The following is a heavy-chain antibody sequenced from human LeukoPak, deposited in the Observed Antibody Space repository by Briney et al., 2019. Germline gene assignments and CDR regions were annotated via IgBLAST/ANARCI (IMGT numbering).Heavy chain of an antibody. J-gene: IGHJ3*02. CDR2: ITSSGSPT. CDR1: GFTLSTYE. D-gene: IGHD2-15*01. V-gene: IGHV3-48*03. Sequence: GGSLRLSCAASGFTLSTYEMSWVRQAPGKGLEWISFITSSGSPTFYADSVKGRFTIFRDTAKNSLFLQMNNLRGEDTAVYYCARDISSSTRAFDIWGQGTMVTVS. CDR3: ARDISSSTRAFDI.